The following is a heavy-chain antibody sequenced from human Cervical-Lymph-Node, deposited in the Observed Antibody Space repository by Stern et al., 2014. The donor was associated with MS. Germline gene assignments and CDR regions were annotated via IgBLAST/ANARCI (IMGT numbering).Heavy chain of an antibody. V-gene: IGHV1-2*02. CDR3: ARDLADYRYYFDS. CDR2: INAATGAT. CDR1: GYTFSDYS. J-gene: IGHJ4*02. D-gene: IGHD4-11*01. Sequence: QLVQSGTDVQKPGASAKVSCEASGYTFSDYSIHWVRQAPGQGLEWMGWINAATGATTYAENCEGRITMTRDTSISTAYMMLSRLSSDDTAVYFCARDLADYRYYFDSWGPGTLVTVSS.